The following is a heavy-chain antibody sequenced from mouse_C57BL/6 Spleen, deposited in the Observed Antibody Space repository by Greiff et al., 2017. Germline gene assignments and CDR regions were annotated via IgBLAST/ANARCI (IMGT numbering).Heavy chain of an antibody. CDR3: ARWCGYYAMDY. J-gene: IGHJ4*01. CDR2: IYPGGGYT. V-gene: IGHV1-63*01. D-gene: IGHD1-1*02. CDR1: GYTFTNYW. Sequence: VQLQQSGAELVRPGTSVKMSCKASGYTFTNYWIGWAKQRPGHGLEWIGDIYPGGGYTNYNEKFKGKATLTADKSSSTAYMQFSSLTSEDSAIYYCARWCGYYAMDYWGQGTSVTVSS.